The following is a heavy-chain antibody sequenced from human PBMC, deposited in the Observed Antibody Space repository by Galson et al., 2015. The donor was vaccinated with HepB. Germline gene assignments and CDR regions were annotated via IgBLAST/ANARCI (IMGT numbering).Heavy chain of an antibody. CDR2: ISSSSSYT. V-gene: IGHV3-11*06. CDR1: GFTFSDYY. CDR3: ARSGYSYGIDY. J-gene: IGHJ4*02. D-gene: IGHD5-18*01. Sequence: SLRLSCAASGFTFSDYYMSWIRQAPGKGLEWVSYISSSSSYTNYADSVKGRFTISRDNAKNSLYLQMNSLRAKDTAVYYCARSGYSYGIDYWGQGTLVTVSS.